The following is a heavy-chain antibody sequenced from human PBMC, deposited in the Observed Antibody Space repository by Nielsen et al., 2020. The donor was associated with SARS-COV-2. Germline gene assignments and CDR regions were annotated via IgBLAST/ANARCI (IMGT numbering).Heavy chain of an antibody. CDR2: ISYDGSNK. CDR3: ARSGSGSYYNDIDY. J-gene: IGHJ4*02. CDR1: GFTFSSYA. Sequence: GESLKISCAASGFTFSSYAMHWVRQAPGKGLEWVAVISYDGSNKYYADSVKGRFTISRDNSKNTLYLQMNSLRAEDTAVYYCARSGSGSYYNDIDYWGQGTLVTVSS. D-gene: IGHD3-10*01. V-gene: IGHV3-30-3*01.